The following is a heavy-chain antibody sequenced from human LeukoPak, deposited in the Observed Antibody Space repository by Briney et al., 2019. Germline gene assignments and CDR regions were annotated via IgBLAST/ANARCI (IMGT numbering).Heavy chain of an antibody. CDR3: ARDYGRQLVRGCYFDY. Sequence: GASVKVSCKASGYTFTGYYMHWVRQAPGQGLEWMGWINPNSGGTNYAQKFQGRVTMTRDTSISTAYMELSRLRSDDTAVYYCARDYGRQLVRGCYFDYWGQGTLVTVSS. J-gene: IGHJ4*02. CDR2: INPNSGGT. CDR1: GYTFTGYY. D-gene: IGHD6-6*01. V-gene: IGHV1-2*02.